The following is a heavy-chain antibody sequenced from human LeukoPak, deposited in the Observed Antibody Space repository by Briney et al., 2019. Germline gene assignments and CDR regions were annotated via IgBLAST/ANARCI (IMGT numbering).Heavy chain of an antibody. CDR2: IYYSGST. CDR1: GGSISSSSYY. CDR3: ATWGTTVTTSSYFDY. V-gene: IGHV4-39*01. D-gene: IGHD4-17*01. Sequence: SETLSLTCTVSGGSISSSSYYWGWIRQPPGKGLEWIGSIYYSGSTYYNPSLKSRVTISVDTSKNQFSLKLSSVTAADTAVYYCATWGTTVTTSSYFDYWGQGTLVTVSS. J-gene: IGHJ4*02.